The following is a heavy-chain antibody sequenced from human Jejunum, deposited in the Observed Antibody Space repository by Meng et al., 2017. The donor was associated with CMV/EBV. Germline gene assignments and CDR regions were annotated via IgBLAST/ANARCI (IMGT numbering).Heavy chain of an antibody. Sequence: SGCTFRNYARNWVRQAPGKGLEWVSAISDSGDRTYYADSVKGRVTISRDNSKNTLYLQMNSLRVEDTAVYYCAKGYSCSGGSCYFDYWGQGTLVTVSS. D-gene: IGHD2-15*01. CDR3: AKGYSCSGGSCYFDY. CDR1: GCTFRNYA. V-gene: IGHV3-23*01. CDR2: ISDSGDRT. J-gene: IGHJ4*02.